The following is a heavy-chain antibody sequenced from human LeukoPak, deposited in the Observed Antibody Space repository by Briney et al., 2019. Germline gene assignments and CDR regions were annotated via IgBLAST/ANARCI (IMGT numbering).Heavy chain of an antibody. CDR3: AKTVVPAAMDYYYYYMDV. CDR2: IYYSGST. D-gene: IGHD2-2*01. CDR1: GGSISSYY. V-gene: IGHV4-59*01. Sequence: SETLSLTCTVSGGSISSYYWSWIRQPPGKGLERIGYIYYSGSTNYNPSLKSRVTISVDTSKNQFSLKLSSVTAADTAVYYCAKTVVPAAMDYYYYYMDVWGKGTTVTISS. J-gene: IGHJ6*03.